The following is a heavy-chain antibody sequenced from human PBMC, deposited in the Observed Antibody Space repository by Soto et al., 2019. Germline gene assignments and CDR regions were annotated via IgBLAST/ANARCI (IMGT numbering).Heavy chain of an antibody. CDR1: GYSFTSYW. CDR2: IYPGDSDT. Sequence: GESLKISCKGSGYSFTSYWIGWARQMPGKGLEWMGIIYPGDSDTRYSPSFQGQVTITRDTSASTAYMELSSLRSEDTAVYYCARTNGNYYDSSGSLYYYYGMDVWGQGTTVTVSS. D-gene: IGHD3-22*01. CDR3: ARTNGNYYDSSGSLYYYYGMDV. V-gene: IGHV5-51*01. J-gene: IGHJ6*02.